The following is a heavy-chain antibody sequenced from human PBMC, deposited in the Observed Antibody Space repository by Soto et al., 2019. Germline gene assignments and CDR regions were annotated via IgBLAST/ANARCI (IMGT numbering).Heavy chain of an antibody. D-gene: IGHD5-12*01. CDR3: AGAYSGYDYDGWYYGMDV. V-gene: IGHV5-51*01. J-gene: IGHJ6*02. CDR1: GYSFTSYW. CDR2: IYPGDSDT. Sequence: PGESLKISCKGSGYSFTSYWIGWVRQMPGKGLEWMGIIYPGDSDTRYSPSFQGQVTISADKSISTAYLQWSSLKASDTAMYYCAGAYSGYDYDGWYYGMDVWGQGTTVTVSS.